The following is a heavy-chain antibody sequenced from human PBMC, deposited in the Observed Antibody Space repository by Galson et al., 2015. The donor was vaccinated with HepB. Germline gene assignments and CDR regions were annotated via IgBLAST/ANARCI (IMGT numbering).Heavy chain of an antibody. J-gene: IGHJ6*02. Sequence: SLRLSCAASGFTFSNSWITWVRQAPGRGPGWVAHINLDGSEKNYVDSVKGRFTISRDNAKSSLYLQMNSLRAEDTAVYYCARGHYGLDVWGQGTTVTVSS. CDR1: GFTFSNSW. CDR2: INLDGSEK. CDR3: ARGHYGLDV. V-gene: IGHV3-7*01.